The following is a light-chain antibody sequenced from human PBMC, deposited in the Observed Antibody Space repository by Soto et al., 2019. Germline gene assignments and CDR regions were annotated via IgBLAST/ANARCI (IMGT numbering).Light chain of an antibody. J-gene: IGKJ4*01. V-gene: IGKV3-11*01. CDR2: DAS. Sequence: EIVLTQSPATLSLSPGERATLSCRASQIISSYLAWYQQKPGQAPRLLIYDASNRATGIPARFSGSGSGTDFTFTISNLEPEDFAVYFCQQRTNWVTFGGGTKVEIK. CDR3: QQRTNWVT. CDR1: QIISSY.